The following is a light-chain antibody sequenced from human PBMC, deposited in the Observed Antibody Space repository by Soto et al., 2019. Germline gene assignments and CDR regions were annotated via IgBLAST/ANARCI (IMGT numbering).Light chain of an antibody. Sequence: DIQVTQSPSTLSASVGDRVTITCRANQTINKYLNWYQQKPGKAPELLIYAASNLQSGVPSRFSGTESGSDFTLTISALQPEDFATYYCQQSNSSPRTFGQGTRVEIK. V-gene: IGKV1-39*01. J-gene: IGKJ1*01. CDR1: QTINKY. CDR2: AAS. CDR3: QQSNSSPRT.